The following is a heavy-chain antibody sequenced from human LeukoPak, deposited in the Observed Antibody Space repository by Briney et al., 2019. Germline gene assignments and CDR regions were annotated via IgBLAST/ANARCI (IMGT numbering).Heavy chain of an antibody. D-gene: IGHD3-3*01. Sequence: ASVKVSCKASGYTFTGYYMHWVRQAPGQGLEWMGWINPNSGGTNYAQKFQGRVTMTRDTSISTAYMELSRLRSDDTAVYYCARVFGNRITIFGVVISSHSCDAFDIWGQGTTVTVSS. J-gene: IGHJ3*02. V-gene: IGHV1-2*02. CDR3: ARVFGNRITIFGVVISSHSCDAFDI. CDR1: GYTFTGYY. CDR2: INPNSGGT.